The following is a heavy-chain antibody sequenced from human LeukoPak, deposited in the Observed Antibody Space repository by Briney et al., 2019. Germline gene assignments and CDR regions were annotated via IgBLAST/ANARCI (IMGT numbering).Heavy chain of an antibody. D-gene: IGHD2-2*01. Sequence: GGSLRLSCAASGFTVSSDYMSWVRQAPGKGLEWVSVIYSGGSTYYADSVKGRFTISRDNSKNTLYLQMNSLRAEDTAVYYCATIATSIAYGMDVWGQGTTVTVSS. CDR1: GFTVSSDY. CDR3: ATIATSIAYGMDV. J-gene: IGHJ6*02. V-gene: IGHV3-53*01. CDR2: IYSGGST.